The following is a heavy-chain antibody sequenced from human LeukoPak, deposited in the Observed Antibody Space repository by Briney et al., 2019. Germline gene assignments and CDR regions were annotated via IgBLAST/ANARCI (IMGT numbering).Heavy chain of an antibody. CDR3: AREGSVAGTYNWFDP. Sequence: SETLSLTCTVSGGSISSYYWSWIRQPPGKGLEWIGYIYYSGSTNYNPSLKSRVTISVDTSKNQFSLKLSSVTAADTAVYYCAREGSVAGTYNWFDPWGQGTLVTVSS. D-gene: IGHD6-19*01. CDR1: GGSISSYY. V-gene: IGHV4-59*01. CDR2: IYYSGST. J-gene: IGHJ5*02.